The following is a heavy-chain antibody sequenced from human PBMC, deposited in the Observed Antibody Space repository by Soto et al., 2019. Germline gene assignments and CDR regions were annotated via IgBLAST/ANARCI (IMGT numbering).Heavy chain of an antibody. J-gene: IGHJ5*02. CDR3: ASTSIAAWLDP. V-gene: IGHV4-4*02. CDR1: GGSISSSNW. D-gene: IGHD6-6*01. CDR2: IYHSGST. Sequence: SETLSLTCAVSGGSISSSNWWSWVRQPPGKGLEWIGEIYHSGSTNYNPSLKSRVTISVDKSKNQFSLKLSSVTAADTAVYYCASTSIAAWLDPWGQGTLVTVSP.